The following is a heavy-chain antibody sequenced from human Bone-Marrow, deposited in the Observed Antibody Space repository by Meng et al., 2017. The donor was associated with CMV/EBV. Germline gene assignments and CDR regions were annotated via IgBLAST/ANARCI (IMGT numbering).Heavy chain of an antibody. D-gene: IGHD3-3*01. CDR3: ARTGGIYEFWSGYYKNYYYYGMDV. V-gene: IGHV3-30*04. Sequence: GESLKISCAASGFTFSSYAMHWVRQAPGKGLEWVAVISYDGSNKYYADSVKGRFTISRDNSKNTLYLQMNSLRAEDTAVYYCARTGGIYEFWSGYYKNYYYYGMDVWGQGTTVTVSS. CDR2: ISYDGSNK. CDR1: GFTFSSYA. J-gene: IGHJ6*02.